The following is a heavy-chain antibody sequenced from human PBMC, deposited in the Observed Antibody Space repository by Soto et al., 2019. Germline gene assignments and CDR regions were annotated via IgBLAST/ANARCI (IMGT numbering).Heavy chain of an antibody. J-gene: IGHJ6*01. CDR2: IYYIGTT. CDR1: GDSVSSGGYS. V-gene: IGHV4-61*08. D-gene: IGHD3-10*02. Sequence: QVQLQESGPGLVKPSETLSLTCTVSGDSVSSGGYSWIWIRQPPGKGLEWIGYIYYIGTTNYNPSLKSRVTISVDTSKNQFSLKLSSVTAADTAVYYCARVXXXXXXLSYDRGYFYYGX. CDR3: ARVXXXXXXLSYDRGYFYYGX.